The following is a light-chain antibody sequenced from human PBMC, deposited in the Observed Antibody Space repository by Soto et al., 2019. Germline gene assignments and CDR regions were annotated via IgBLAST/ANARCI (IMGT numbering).Light chain of an antibody. CDR2: GAS. CDR3: KHYISWAAIA. J-gene: IGKJ5*01. CDR1: QSVSSN. V-gene: IGKV3-15*01. Sequence: EIVMTQSPATLSVSPGERATLSCRASQSVSSNLAWYQQKPGQAPRLLIYGASTRATGIPARFSGSGSGTEFTLSISSLQSEDCAIYYCKHYISWAAIAFGQGTRLEIK.